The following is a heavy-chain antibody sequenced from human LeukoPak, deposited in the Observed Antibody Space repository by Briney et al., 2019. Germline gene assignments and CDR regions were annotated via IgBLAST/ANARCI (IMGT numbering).Heavy chain of an antibody. CDR3: ARGTSGGYFDY. Sequence: PGGSLRLSCAASGFTFSSFWIHWVRQVPGKGLVCVSSINSDGFSTSYADSVKGRFTISRDNAKNTLYPQMNSLRAEDTAVYYCARGTSGGYFDYWGQGTLVTVSS. CDR1: GFTFSSFW. J-gene: IGHJ4*02. V-gene: IGHV3-74*01. CDR2: INSDGFST. D-gene: IGHD1-26*01.